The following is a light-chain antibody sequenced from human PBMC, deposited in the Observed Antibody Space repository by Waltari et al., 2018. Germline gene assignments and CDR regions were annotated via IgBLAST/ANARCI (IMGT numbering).Light chain of an antibody. CDR2: DAS. CDR1: QDISNY. Sequence: DIQMTQSPSSLSASVGDRVTITCQASQDISNYLNWYQQKPGKAPKLLIYDASNLETGVPSRFSGSGSGTDFTFTISSLQPEDVAVYYCQQYYSSPATFGQGTKVEIK. V-gene: IGKV1-33*01. J-gene: IGKJ1*01. CDR3: QQYYSSPAT.